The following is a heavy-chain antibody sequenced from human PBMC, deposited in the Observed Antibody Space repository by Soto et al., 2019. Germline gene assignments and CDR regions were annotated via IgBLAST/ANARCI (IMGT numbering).Heavy chain of an antibody. CDR3: ARGTYFGY. J-gene: IGHJ4*02. V-gene: IGHV1-18*01. D-gene: IGHD1-1*01. CDR1: GYIMTTYG. Sequence: QVQLVQSGTGVKKPGASVKVSCKASGYIMTTYGVSWVRQAPGQGLEWVGWISAYNDHTNYAQKFQGRVTMTTDTSTSTAYMELRSLRSDDTAVYYCARGTYFGYWGQGTLVTVSS. CDR2: ISAYNDHT.